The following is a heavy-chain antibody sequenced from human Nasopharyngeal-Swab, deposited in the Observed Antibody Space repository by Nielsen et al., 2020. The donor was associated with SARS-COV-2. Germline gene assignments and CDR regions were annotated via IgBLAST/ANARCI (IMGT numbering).Heavy chain of an antibody. V-gene: IGHV3-21*01. Sequence: GGSLRLSCAASGFTFSSYSMNWVRQAPGKGLEWVSSISSSSICIYYADSVKGRFTISRDNAKNSLYLQMNSLRAEDTAVYYCARGGGLLWFGELGWGQGTLVTVSS. CDR1: GFTFSSYS. CDR2: ISSSSICI. J-gene: IGHJ4*02. CDR3: ARGGGLLWFGELG. D-gene: IGHD3-10*01.